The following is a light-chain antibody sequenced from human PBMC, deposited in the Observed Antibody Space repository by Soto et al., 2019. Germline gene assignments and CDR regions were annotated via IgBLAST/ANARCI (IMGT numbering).Light chain of an antibody. V-gene: IGKV3-11*01. CDR1: QSVSSY. J-gene: IGKJ5*01. CDR2: DAS. CDR3: QQRSNWPPPIP. Sequence: EIGVKQSPATVSLTQGERATLSCRAIQSVSSYLAWYQQKPGQAPRLLIYDASNRATGIPARFSGSGSGTDFTLTISSLEPEDFAVYYCQQRSNWPPPIPFCQGTRLEIK.